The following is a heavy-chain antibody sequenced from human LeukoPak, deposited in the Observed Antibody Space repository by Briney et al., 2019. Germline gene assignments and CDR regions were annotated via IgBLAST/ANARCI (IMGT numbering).Heavy chain of an antibody. D-gene: IGHD1-26*01. CDR3: ARLIVGARYYYYYMDV. J-gene: IGHJ6*03. Sequence: SETLSLTCTVSGGSISSYYWSWIRQPPGKGLEWIGEINHSGSTNYNPSLKSRVTISVDTSKNQFSLKLSSVTAADTAVYYCARLIVGARYYYYYMDVWGKGTTVTVSS. V-gene: IGHV4-34*01. CDR1: GGSISSYY. CDR2: INHSGST.